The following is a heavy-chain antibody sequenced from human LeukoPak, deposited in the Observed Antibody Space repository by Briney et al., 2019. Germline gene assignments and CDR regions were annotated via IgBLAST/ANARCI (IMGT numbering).Heavy chain of an antibody. D-gene: IGHD3-3*01. V-gene: IGHV1-8*01. CDR2: MNPNSGNT. Sequence: ASVKVSCKASGYTFTSYDINWVRQATGQGLEWTGWMNPNSGNTGYAQKFRGRVTMTRNTSISTAYMELSSLRSEDTAVYYCARANALYYDFWSGRQMDVWGQGTTVTVSS. CDR3: ARANALYYDFWSGRQMDV. CDR1: GYTFTSYD. J-gene: IGHJ6*02.